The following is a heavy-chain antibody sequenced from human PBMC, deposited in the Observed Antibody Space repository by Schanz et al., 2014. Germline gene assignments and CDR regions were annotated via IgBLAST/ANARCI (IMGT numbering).Heavy chain of an antibody. V-gene: IGHV4-34*12. J-gene: IGHJ5*02. CDR1: GGSLSGHY. Sequence: QVQLQQWGAGVLKPSETLSLTCVVSGGSLSGHYWSWIRQSPGKGLEWLGEIIHDGRPNYNPSLGSRVTISLDKSENQFSLELTSVTAADTALYFCARVKQGCSDTSCVLDPWGQGTLVTVSS. CDR3: ARVKQGCSDTSCVLDP. CDR2: IIHDGRP. D-gene: IGHD2-2*01.